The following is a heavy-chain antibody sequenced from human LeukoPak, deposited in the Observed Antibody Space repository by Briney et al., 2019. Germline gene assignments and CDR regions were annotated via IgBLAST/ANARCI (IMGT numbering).Heavy chain of an antibody. Sequence: PSETLSLTCAVYGGSFSGYYWSWIRQAPGKGLEWSGEINHSGSTNYNPSLKSQVTISVDTSKNQFSLQLSSVTAADTAVYYCARGYGSGSYFSFDYWGQGTLVTVPS. V-gene: IGHV4-34*01. CDR2: INHSGST. CDR1: GGSFSGYY. J-gene: IGHJ4*02. D-gene: IGHD3-10*01. CDR3: ARGYGSGSYFSFDY.